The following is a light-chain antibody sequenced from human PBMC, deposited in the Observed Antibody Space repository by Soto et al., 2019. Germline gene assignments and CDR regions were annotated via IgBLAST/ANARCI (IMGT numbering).Light chain of an antibody. CDR3: ATWDGKV. CDR1: SSSIGNNH. J-gene: IGLJ1*01. V-gene: IGLV1-51*01. Sequence: QSVLTQPPSVSAAPGQTVTIFCSGSSSSIGNNHVSWYQQLPGTAPKLLIYDNNKRPSGIPDRFSGSKSDTSATLGISGLQTGDEADYYCATWDGKVFGTGTKVTVL. CDR2: DNN.